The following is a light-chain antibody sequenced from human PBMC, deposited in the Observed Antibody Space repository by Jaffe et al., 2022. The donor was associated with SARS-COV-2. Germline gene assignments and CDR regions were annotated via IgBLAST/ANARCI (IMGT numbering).Light chain of an antibody. Sequence: NFMLTQPHSVSESPGKTVTISCTRSSGSIASNFVQWYQQRPASSPTTVIYEYNQRPSGVPDRFSGSFDSSSNSASLTISGLKTEDEADYYCQSYDSNNHVVFGGGTKLTVL. CDR2: EYN. V-gene: IGLV6-57*01. J-gene: IGLJ2*01. CDR1: SGSIASNF. CDR3: QSYDSNNHVV.